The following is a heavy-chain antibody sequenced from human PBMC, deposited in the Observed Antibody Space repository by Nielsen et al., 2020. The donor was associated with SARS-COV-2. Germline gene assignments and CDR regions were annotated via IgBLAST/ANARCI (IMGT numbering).Heavy chain of an antibody. CDR1: GYTFTSYY. D-gene: IGHD3-3*01. V-gene: IGHV1-3*01. Sequence: ASVKVSCKASGYTFTSYYMHWVRQAPGQRLEWMGWINAGNGNTKYSQKFQGRVTITRDTSASTAYMELSSLRSEDTAMYYCAILGGDIGAAVRSDALDMWGQGTMVTVSS. CDR2: INAGNGNT. J-gene: IGHJ3*02. CDR3: AILGGDIGAAVRSDALDM.